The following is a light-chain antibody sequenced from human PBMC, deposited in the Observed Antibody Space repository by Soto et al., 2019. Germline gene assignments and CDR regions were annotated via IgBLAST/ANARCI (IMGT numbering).Light chain of an antibody. CDR2: DAS. Sequence: VLTQSPATLSLSPGERATLCCRASQSFSSYLAWYQQKPGQAPRLLIYDASNRATGIPARFSGSGSGTDFTLTISSLEPEDFAVYYCQQRSNWPPITFGQGTRLEIK. J-gene: IGKJ5*01. CDR1: QSFSSY. V-gene: IGKV3-11*01. CDR3: QQRSNWPPIT.